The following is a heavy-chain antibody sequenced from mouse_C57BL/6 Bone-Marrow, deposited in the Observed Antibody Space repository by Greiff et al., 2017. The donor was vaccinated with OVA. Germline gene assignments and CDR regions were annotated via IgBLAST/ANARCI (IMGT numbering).Heavy chain of an antibody. CDR1: GFNIKDYY. D-gene: IGHD1-1*01. CDR2: IDPEDGET. V-gene: IGHV14-2*01. J-gene: IGHJ1*03. Sequence: EVKLVESGAELVKPGASVKLSCTASGFNIKDYYMHWVKQRTEQGLEWIGRIDPEDGETKYAPKFQGKATITADTSSNTAYLQLSSLTSEDTAVYYCALYYGSSYGYWYFDVWGTGTTVTVSS. CDR3: ALYYGSSYGYWYFDV.